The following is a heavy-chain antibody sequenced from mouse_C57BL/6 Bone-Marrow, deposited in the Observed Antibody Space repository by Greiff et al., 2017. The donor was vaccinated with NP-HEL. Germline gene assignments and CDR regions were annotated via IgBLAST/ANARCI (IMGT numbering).Heavy chain of an antibody. CDR1: GYSITSGYY. J-gene: IGHJ3*01. D-gene: IGHD3-1*01. CDR2: ISYDGSN. V-gene: IGHV3-6*01. Sequence: EVQRVESGPGLVKPSQSLSLTCSVTGYSITSGYYWNWIRQFPGNKLEWMGYISYDGSNNYNPSLKNRISITRDTSKNQFFLKLNSVTTEDTATYYCARGYPFAYWGQGTLVTVSA. CDR3: ARGYPFAY.